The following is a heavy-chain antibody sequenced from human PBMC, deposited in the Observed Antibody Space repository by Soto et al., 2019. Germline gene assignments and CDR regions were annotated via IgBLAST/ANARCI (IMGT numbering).Heavy chain of an antibody. Sequence: QVQLVESGGGVVQPGRSLRLSCVASGFTFSNFGMHWVRQAPGKVLEWVALTSFDGNKNYYADSVKGRFTLSRDNSKNTLYLPMNSLRAEDTALYFCAKDQKDYSGSGTYYVPYGMDVWGQGTTVTVSS. CDR3: AKDQKDYSGSGTYYVPYGMDV. V-gene: IGHV3-30*18. J-gene: IGHJ6*02. CDR1: GFTFSNFG. D-gene: IGHD3-10*01. CDR2: TSFDGNKN.